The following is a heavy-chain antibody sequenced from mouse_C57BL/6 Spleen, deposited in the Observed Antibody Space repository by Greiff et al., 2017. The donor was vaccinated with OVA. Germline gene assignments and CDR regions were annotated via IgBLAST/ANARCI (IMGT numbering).Heavy chain of an antibody. D-gene: IGHD4-1*01. V-gene: IGHV1-15*01. J-gene: IGHJ1*03. CDR1: GYTFTDYE. Sequence: QVQLQQSGAELVRPGASVTLSCKASGYTFTDYEMHWVKQTPVHGLEWIGAIDPETGGTAYNQKFKGKAILTADKSSSTAYMELRSLTSEDSAVYYCTRNWDVWYFDVWGTGTTVTVSS. CDR3: TRNWDVWYFDV. CDR2: IDPETGGT.